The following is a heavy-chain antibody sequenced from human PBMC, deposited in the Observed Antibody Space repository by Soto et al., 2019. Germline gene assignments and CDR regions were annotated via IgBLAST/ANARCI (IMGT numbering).Heavy chain of an antibody. Sequence: QVQLHQWGAGLLTPSETLSLTCDVSGGSFSGYFWXXXRQPPGKGLEWIGEITHSGGTNYNPSLKSRVTXXXXXXXXXXXXXXXXXXXXXXXXXXXXXXXXXXXXXLQHWGQGTPVTVSS. CDR1: GGSFSGYF. V-gene: IGHV4-34*01. J-gene: IGHJ1*01. CDR2: ITHSGGT. CDR3: XXXXXXXXXXLQH.